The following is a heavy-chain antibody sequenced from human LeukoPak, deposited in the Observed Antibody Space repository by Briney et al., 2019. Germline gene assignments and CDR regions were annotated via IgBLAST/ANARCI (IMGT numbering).Heavy chain of an antibody. V-gene: IGHV4-31*03. J-gene: IGHJ4*02. CDR3: ARTVVREDIVVVPAARTTYFDY. CDR2: IYYSGST. D-gene: IGHD2-2*01. Sequence: SETLSLTCTVSGGSISSGGYYWSWIRQHPGKGLEWIGYIYYSGSTYYNPSLKSRVTISVDTSKNQFSLKLSSVTAADTAVYYCARTVVREDIVVVPAARTTYFDYWGQGTLVTVSS. CDR1: GGSISSGGYY.